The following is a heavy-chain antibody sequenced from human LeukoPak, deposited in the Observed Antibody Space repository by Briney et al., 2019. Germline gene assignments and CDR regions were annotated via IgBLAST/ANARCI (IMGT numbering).Heavy chain of an antibody. J-gene: IGHJ4*02. Sequence: GASVKVSCKTSGYTSTSYAISWVRQAPGQGLEWMGWISGYNGHTYSAQKFQGRLTMTTDTSTSTADMELRGLTSDDTAVFYCARGFSANYYDYWGQGTLVTVSS. CDR2: ISGYNGHT. CDR1: GYTSTSYA. D-gene: IGHD1-26*01. V-gene: IGHV1-18*01. CDR3: ARGFSANYYDY.